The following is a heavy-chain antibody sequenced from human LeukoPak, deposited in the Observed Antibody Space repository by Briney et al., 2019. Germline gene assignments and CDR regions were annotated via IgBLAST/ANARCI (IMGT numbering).Heavy chain of an antibody. V-gene: IGHV3-9*03. D-gene: IGHD4-23*01. CDR3: AKQSNYGGPTSFDY. CDR2: ISWNSGSI. Sequence: GGSLRLSCAASGFTFSSYSMNWVRQAPGKGLEWVSGISWNSGSIGYADSVKGRFTISRDNAKNSLYLQMNSLRAEDMALYYCAKQSNYGGPTSFDYWGQGTLVTVSS. CDR1: GFTFSSYS. J-gene: IGHJ4*02.